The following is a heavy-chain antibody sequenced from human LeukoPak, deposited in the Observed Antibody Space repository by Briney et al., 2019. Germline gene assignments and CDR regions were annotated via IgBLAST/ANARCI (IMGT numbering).Heavy chain of an antibody. CDR1: GGSVSGGSYY. V-gene: IGHV4-61*01. D-gene: IGHD3-10*01. CDR2: IYYSGTT. CDR3: ARDSYGSGCAVDAFDI. Sequence: PSETLSLTCTVSGGSVSGGSYYWSWIRQPPGKGLEWIGYIYYSGTTNYNPSLKSRVTISVDTSKNQFSLKLSSVSAADTAVYYCARDSYGSGCAVDAFDIWGQGTMVTVSS. J-gene: IGHJ3*02.